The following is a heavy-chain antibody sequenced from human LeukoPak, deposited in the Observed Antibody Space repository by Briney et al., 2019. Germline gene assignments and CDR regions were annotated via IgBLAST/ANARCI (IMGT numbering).Heavy chain of an antibody. J-gene: IGHJ4*02. Sequence: GGFLRLSCAASGFASGFTFSSYAMSWVRQAPGKGLEWVASINGRAATSYYADSVKGRFTISRDNSKNTLYLQMNSLGADDTAVYYCAKLPAAGGDYVYMDSWGQGTLVTVSS. V-gene: IGHV3-23*01. CDR1: GFTFSSYA. D-gene: IGHD3-16*01. CDR2: INGRAATS. CDR3: AKLPAAGGDYVYMDS.